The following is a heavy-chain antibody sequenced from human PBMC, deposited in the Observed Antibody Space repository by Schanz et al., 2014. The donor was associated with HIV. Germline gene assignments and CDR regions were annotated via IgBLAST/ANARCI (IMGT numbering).Heavy chain of an antibody. J-gene: IGHJ6*02. V-gene: IGHV3-23*01. CDR1: GFTFTNHA. CDR3: TSGSFEFGDLLDDYYYDAMDV. Sequence: EVHLLESGGGLAQPGGSLTLSCAASGFTFTNHALSWVRQAPGRGLEWVSTVIGSGVRTIYADSVKGRFTISRDNSKNTLYLQMNSLRAEDTAVYYCTSGSFEFGDLLDDYYYDAMDVWGQGTTVTVSS. D-gene: IGHD3-10*01. CDR2: VIGSGVRT.